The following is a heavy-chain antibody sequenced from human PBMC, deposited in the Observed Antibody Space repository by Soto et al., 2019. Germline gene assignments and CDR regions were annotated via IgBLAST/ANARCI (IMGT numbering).Heavy chain of an antibody. Sequence: QVQLVESGGGVVQPGRSLRLSCAASGFTVSSYAMHWVRQAPGKGLEWVAVISYDGSNKYYADSVKGRFTISRDNSKNTLYLQMNSLRAEDTAVYYCARGLRGAFDIWGQGTMVTVSS. D-gene: IGHD4-17*01. J-gene: IGHJ3*02. CDR1: GFTVSSYA. CDR2: ISYDGSNK. V-gene: IGHV3-30-3*01. CDR3: ARGLRGAFDI.